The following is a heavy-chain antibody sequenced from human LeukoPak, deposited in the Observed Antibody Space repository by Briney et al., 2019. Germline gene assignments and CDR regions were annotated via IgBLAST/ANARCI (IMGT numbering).Heavy chain of an antibody. CDR2: IYYSGST. J-gene: IGHJ4*02. V-gene: IGHV4-59*12. D-gene: IGHD4-23*01. Sequence: SETLSLTCAVSGGSINSDYWTWLRQPPGKGLQWIGYIYYSGSTNYNPSLQSRVTISVDRSNNQFSLKLSSVTAADTAVYYCLYGGNSGDWVHWGQGTLVTVSS. CDR3: LYGGNSGDWVH. CDR1: GGSINSDY.